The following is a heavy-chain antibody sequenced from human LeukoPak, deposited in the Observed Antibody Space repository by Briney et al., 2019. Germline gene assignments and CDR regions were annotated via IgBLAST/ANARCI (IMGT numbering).Heavy chain of an antibody. D-gene: IGHD6-19*01. V-gene: IGHV4-4*07. CDR3: ARDPYPYSSGWTRYDYSDY. Sequence: SETLSLTCTVSGGSISSYYWSWIRQPAGKGLEWIGRIYTSGSTNYNPSLKSRVTMSVDTSKNQFSLKLSSVTAADTAVYYCARDPYPYSSGWTRYDYSDYWGQGTLVTVSS. J-gene: IGHJ4*02. CDR2: IYTSGST. CDR1: GGSISSYY.